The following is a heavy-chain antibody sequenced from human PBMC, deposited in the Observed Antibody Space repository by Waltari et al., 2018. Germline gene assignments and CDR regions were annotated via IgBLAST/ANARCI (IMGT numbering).Heavy chain of an antibody. Sequence: QVQLVQSGAEVKKPGASVKVSCKASGYTFTGYYMHWVRQAPGQGLEWMGRINPNRGGTNYEQKIQGRVTMTRDTSISTAYMELSRLRSDDTAVYYCARGYSSSWYYDYWGHGTLVTVSS. CDR3: ARGYSSSWYYDY. CDR1: GYTFTGYY. J-gene: IGHJ4*01. V-gene: IGHV1-2*06. CDR2: INPNRGGT. D-gene: IGHD6-13*01.